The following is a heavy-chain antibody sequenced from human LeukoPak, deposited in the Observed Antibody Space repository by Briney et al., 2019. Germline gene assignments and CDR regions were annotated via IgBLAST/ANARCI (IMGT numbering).Heavy chain of an antibody. CDR2: ISAYNGNT. D-gene: IGHD3-22*01. CDR3: ARDLMYYDSSGLDAFDI. Sequence: GASVKVSCKASGYTFTSYGISLVRQAPGQALEWMGWISAYNGNTNYAQKHQGRVTMTTDTSTSTAYMELRSLRSDDTAVYYCARDLMYYDSSGLDAFDIWGQGTMVTVSS. J-gene: IGHJ3*02. CDR1: GYTFTSYG. V-gene: IGHV1-18*01.